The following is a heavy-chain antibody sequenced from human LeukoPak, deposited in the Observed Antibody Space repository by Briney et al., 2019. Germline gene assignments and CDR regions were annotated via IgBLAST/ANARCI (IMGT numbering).Heavy chain of an antibody. CDR2: IYYSGST. J-gene: IGHJ5*02. CDR3: ARRIVGALEPFDP. V-gene: IGHV4-39*01. D-gene: IGHD1-26*01. Sequence: SETLSLTCTVSGGSISSSSYYWGWIRQPPGKGLEWIGSIYYSGSTYYNPSLKSRVTISVDTSKNQFSLKLSSVTAADTAVYYCARRIVGALEPFDPWGQGTLVTVSS. CDR1: GGSISSSSYY.